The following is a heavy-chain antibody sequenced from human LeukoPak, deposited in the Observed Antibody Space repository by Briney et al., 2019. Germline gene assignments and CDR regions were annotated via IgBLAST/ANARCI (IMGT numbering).Heavy chain of an antibody. D-gene: IGHD6-19*01. CDR2: IYHFGTT. J-gene: IGHJ6*03. CDR1: GGSISSSNW. CDR3: ARHGQGLMYYYYYYMDV. Sequence: SETLSLTCTVSGGSISSSNWWGWVRQPPGKGLECIGEIYHFGTTNYNPSLKSRVTISVDKSKNQFSLKLNSVTAADTAVYYCARHGQGLMYYYYYYMDVWGKGTTVTISS. V-gene: IGHV4-4*02.